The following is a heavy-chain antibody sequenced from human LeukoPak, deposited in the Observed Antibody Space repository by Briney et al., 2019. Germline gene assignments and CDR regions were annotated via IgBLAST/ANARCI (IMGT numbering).Heavy chain of an antibody. V-gene: IGHV3-15*01. J-gene: IGHJ4*02. CDR2: IKSKTDGGTT. Sequence: GGSLRLSCAASGFTFSNAWMSWVRQAPGKGLEWVGRIKSKTDGGTTDYAEPVKGRFTISRDDSKNTLYPQMNSLKTEDTAVYYCTTVLYYDILTGYQPGFDYWGQGTLVTVSS. D-gene: IGHD3-9*01. CDR1: GFTFSNAW. CDR3: TTVLYYDILTGYQPGFDY.